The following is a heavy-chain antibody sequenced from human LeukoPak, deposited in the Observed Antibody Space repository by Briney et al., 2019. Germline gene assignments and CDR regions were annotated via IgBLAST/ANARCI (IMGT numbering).Heavy chain of an antibody. CDR1: GFTFSSYG. Sequence: TGGSLRLPCAASGFTFSSYGMHWVRQAPGKGLEWVAVIWYDGSNKYYADSVKGRFTISRDNSKNTLYLQMNSLRAEDTAVYYCARDYVRGNAAFDIWGQGTMVTVSP. CDR2: IWYDGSNK. J-gene: IGHJ3*02. CDR3: ARDYVRGNAAFDI. V-gene: IGHV3-33*01. D-gene: IGHD3-16*01.